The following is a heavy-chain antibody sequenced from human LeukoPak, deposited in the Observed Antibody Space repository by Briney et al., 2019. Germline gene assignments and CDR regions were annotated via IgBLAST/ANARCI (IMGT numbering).Heavy chain of an antibody. CDR1: GYTFTNYG. Sequence: GASVKVSCKASGYTFTNYGISWVRQAPGQGLEWMGWISIYNGNTDYAQKLRGRVTMTTDTSTRTGYMELRSLRSDDTAVYYCARITYDFWSGYYMPDDPWGQGTLDTVSS. D-gene: IGHD3-3*01. V-gene: IGHV1-18*01. J-gene: IGHJ5*02. CDR2: ISIYNGNT. CDR3: ARITYDFWSGYYMPDDP.